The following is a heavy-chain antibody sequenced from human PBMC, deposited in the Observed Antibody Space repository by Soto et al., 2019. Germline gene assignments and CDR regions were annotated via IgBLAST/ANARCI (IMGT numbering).Heavy chain of an antibody. CDR3: ASQHGSGKLGY. CDR2: INHSGST. V-gene: IGHV4-34*01. Sequence: SETLSLTCAVYGGSFSGYYWSWIRQPPGKGLEWIGEINHSGSTNYNPSLKSRVTISVDTSKNQFSLKLSSVTAADTAVYYCASQHGSGKLGYWGQGTLVTVSS. D-gene: IGHD3-10*01. J-gene: IGHJ4*02. CDR1: GGSFSGYY.